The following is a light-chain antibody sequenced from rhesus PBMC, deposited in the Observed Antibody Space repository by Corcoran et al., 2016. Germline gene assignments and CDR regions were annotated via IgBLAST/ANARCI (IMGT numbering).Light chain of an antibody. V-gene: IGKV3-35*01. CDR2: DAS. CDR3: QQYSNWLT. Sequence: EIVLTQSPATLSLSPGERATLSCRTSQSVSSSLAWYQQKPGQAPRPLIYDASSRAPGIPDRFSGSGSGTDFTLTISSLEPEDVGVYYCQQYSNWLTFGGGTKVELK. J-gene: IGKJ4*01. CDR1: QSVSSS.